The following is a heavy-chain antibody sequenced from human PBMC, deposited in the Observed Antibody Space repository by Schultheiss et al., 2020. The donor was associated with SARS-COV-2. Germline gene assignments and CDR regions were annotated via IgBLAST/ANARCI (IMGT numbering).Heavy chain of an antibody. V-gene: IGHV3-30*08. CDR1: TFTFSNYA. D-gene: IGHD3-22*01. Sequence: GASLKISCTASTFTFSNYAMHWVRQAPGKGLEWVAIISYDATNNYYADSVKGRFTISRDNSKNTLYLQMNSLRAEDTAVYYCARAATMIVGRGAFDIWGQGTMVTVSS. CDR3: ARAATMIVGRGAFDI. J-gene: IGHJ3*02. CDR2: ISYDATNN.